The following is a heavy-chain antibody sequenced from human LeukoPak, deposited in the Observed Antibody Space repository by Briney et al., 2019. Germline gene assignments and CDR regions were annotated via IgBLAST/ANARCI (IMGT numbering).Heavy chain of an antibody. CDR2: VWSDGTRE. CDR3: ARGVAENGNPNYFDP. D-gene: IGHD6-13*01. J-gene: IGHJ5*02. V-gene: IGHV3-33*01. Sequence: PGTSLRLSCAASGFIFSRYAMHWVRHAPGTGLEWVAVVWSDGTREYYIDSVKGRFTISRDNSKNTLYLQMNSLRAEDTAVYSCARGVAENGNPNYFDPWGRGTLVTVSS. CDR1: GFIFSRYA.